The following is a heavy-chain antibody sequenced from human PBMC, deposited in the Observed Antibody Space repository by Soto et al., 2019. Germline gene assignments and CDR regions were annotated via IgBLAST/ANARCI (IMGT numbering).Heavy chain of an antibody. Sequence: EVQVVESGGGLVQPGGSLRLSCAASGFTFSSYWMSWVRQAPGKGLEWVANIKEDGSEKNYVDSVKDQFTMSRDNAQNSLYLQMNSLRDEDPAVSYCARERYYYGSGDYWGQGTLVPVSS. CDR2: IKEDGSEK. CDR1: GFTFSSYW. D-gene: IGHD3-10*01. V-gene: IGHV3-7*01. J-gene: IGHJ4*02. CDR3: ARERYYYGSGDY.